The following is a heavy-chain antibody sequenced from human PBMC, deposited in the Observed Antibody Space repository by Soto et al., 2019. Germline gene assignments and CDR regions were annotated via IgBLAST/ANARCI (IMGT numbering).Heavy chain of an antibody. CDR2: IHTTENT. CDR1: GDSISSYY. CDR3: ARALTSAAGLYFDY. J-gene: IGHJ4*02. D-gene: IGHD6-13*01. V-gene: IGHV4-4*07. Sequence: QVQLQESGPGLVKPSETLSLTCTVSGDSISSYYWSWIRQPAGKGMKWIGRIHTTENTNYNPALRSRVTMSVDTSNNQCSLKLTSLTATDTAVYYCARALTSAAGLYFDYWGQGTLVTVSS.